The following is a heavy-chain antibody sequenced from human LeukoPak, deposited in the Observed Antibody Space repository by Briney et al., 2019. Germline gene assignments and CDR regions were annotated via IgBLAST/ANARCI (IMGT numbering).Heavy chain of an antibody. Sequence: GGSLRLSCAASGFTFTSYAMSWVRQAPGKGLEWVSTISSSGGSTYYADSVKGRFTISRDNSKNTLYLQMNSLRAEDTAVYYCAKGCIVVMVFGTSFDYWGQGSLVTVSS. D-gene: IGHD2-8*01. CDR1: GFTFTSYA. CDR3: AKGCIVVMVFGTSFDY. J-gene: IGHJ4*02. CDR2: ISSSGGST. V-gene: IGHV3-23*01.